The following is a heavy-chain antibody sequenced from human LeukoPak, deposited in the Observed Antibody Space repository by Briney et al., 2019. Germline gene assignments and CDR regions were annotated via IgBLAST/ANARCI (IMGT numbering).Heavy chain of an antibody. CDR2: INPNSGGT. Sequence: ASVKVSCKASGYTFTGYYMHWVRQAPGQGLEWMGWINPNSGGTNYAQRFQGRVTMTRDTSISTAYMELSRLRSDDTAVYYCARDLNSIAARPGAYWGQGTLVTVSS. V-gene: IGHV1-2*02. CDR3: ARDLNSIAARPGAY. J-gene: IGHJ4*02. D-gene: IGHD6-6*01. CDR1: GYTFTGYY.